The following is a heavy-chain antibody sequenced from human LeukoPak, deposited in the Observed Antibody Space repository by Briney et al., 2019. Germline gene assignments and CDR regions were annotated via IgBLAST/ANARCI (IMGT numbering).Heavy chain of an antibody. D-gene: IGHD6-19*01. CDR3: ARDQSSVAGTTYNWFDP. Sequence: TGGSLRLSCAASGFTFSSYSMNWVRQAPGKGLEWVSSISSSSSYIYYADSVKGRFTISRDNAKNSLYLQMNSLRAEDTAVYYCARDQSSVAGTTYNWFDPWGQGTLVTVSS. CDR1: GFTFSSYS. CDR2: ISSSSSYI. V-gene: IGHV3-21*01. J-gene: IGHJ5*02.